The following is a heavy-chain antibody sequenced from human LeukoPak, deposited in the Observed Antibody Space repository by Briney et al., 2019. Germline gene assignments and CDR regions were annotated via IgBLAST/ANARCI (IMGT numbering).Heavy chain of an antibody. J-gene: IGHJ4*02. CDR1: GFTFSSYE. CDR2: ISSSGSTI. Sequence: GGSLRLSCAASGFTFSSYEMNWVRQAPGKGLEWVSYISSSGSTIYYADSVKGRFTISRDNAKNSLYLQMNSLRAEDTAVYYCASLPGRYCSSTSCWEKSDYWGQGTLVTVSS. CDR3: ASLPGRYCSSTSCWEKSDY. D-gene: IGHD2-2*01. V-gene: IGHV3-48*03.